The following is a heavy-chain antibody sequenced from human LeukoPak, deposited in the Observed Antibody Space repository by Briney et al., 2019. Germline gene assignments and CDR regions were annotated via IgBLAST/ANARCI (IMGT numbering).Heavy chain of an antibody. CDR3: AKGQGLYYYYYMDV. CDR1: GFTFSSYA. V-gene: IGHV3-23*01. J-gene: IGHJ6*03. Sequence: GGSLRLSCAASGFTFSSYAMSWVRQAPGKGLEWVSAISGSGGSTYYADSVKGRFTISRDNYKNTLYLQMNSLRAEDTAVYYCAKGQGLYYYYYMDVWGKGPRSPSP. CDR2: ISGSGGST.